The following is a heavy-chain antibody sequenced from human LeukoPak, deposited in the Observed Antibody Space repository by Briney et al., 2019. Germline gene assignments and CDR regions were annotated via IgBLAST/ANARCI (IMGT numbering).Heavy chain of an antibody. V-gene: IGHV4-39*07. D-gene: IGHD6-13*01. CDR3: TRGNRIAAGGN. CDR1: GGSSTTTNHY. Sequence: SETLSLTCSVTGGSSTTTNHYWCWVRQPPGKGLEWIGSMHYTRSTYINPSLKSRVTISVDTSERQSSLKVSSVTDADTDVHYCTRGNRIAAGGNWGQGTLVTVSS. CDR2: MHYTRST. J-gene: IGHJ4*02.